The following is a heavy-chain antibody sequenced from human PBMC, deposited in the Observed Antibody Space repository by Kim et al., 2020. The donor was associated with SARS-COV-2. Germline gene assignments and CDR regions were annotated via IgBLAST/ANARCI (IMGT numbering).Heavy chain of an antibody. V-gene: IGHV3-30*18. CDR2: ISYDGSNK. J-gene: IGHJ3*02. CDR3: AKDRSQDIVATIFDI. D-gene: IGHD5-12*01. Sequence: GGSLRLSCAASGFTFSSYGMHWVRQAPGKGLEWVAVISYDGSNKYYADSVKGRFTISRDNSKNTLYLQMNSLRAEDTAVYYCAKDRSQDIVATIFDIWGQGTMVTVSS. CDR1: GFTFSSYG.